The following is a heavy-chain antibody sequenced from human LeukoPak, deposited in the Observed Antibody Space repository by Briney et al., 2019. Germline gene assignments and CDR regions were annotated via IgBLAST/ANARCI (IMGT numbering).Heavy chain of an antibody. CDR3: AAELKDVVIAISYAFDI. CDR2: ISSSSSYI. Sequence: PGGSLRLSCAASGFTFSSYSMNWVRQAPGKGLEWVSSISSSSSYIYYADSVKGRFTISRDNAKNSLYLQMNSLRAEDTAVYYCAAELKDVVIAISYAFDIWGQGTMVTVSS. CDR1: GFTFSSYS. D-gene: IGHD2-21*01. V-gene: IGHV3-21*01. J-gene: IGHJ3*02.